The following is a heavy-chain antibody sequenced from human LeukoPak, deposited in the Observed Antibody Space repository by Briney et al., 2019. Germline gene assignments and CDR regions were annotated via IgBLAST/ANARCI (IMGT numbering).Heavy chain of an antibody. V-gene: IGHV4-59*08. CDR1: GGSISSYY. J-gene: IGHJ4*02. D-gene: IGHD3-3*01. CDR3: ARRRVDYDFWSGYGGDYYCDY. Sequence: SETLSLTCTVSGGSISSYYWSWIRQPPGKGLEWIGYIYYSGSTYYNPSLKSRVTISVDTSKNQFSLKLSSVTAADTAVYYCARRRVDYDFWSGYGGDYYCDYWGQGTLVTVSS. CDR2: IYYSGST.